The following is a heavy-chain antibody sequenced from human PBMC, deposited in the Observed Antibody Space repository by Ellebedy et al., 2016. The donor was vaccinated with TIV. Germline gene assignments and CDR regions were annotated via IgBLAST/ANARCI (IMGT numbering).Heavy chain of an antibody. Sequence: PGGSLRLSCAASGFTFSTYAMSWVRQAPGRGLEWVSTISGSGGGTYYTDSVKGRFTISRDNSKNTLYLQMNSLRAGDTAIYYCARLRNFGSGSYSDYWGQGTLVTVSS. CDR2: ISGSGGGT. CDR3: ARLRNFGSGSYSDY. D-gene: IGHD3-10*01. V-gene: IGHV3-23*01. J-gene: IGHJ4*02. CDR1: GFTFSTYA.